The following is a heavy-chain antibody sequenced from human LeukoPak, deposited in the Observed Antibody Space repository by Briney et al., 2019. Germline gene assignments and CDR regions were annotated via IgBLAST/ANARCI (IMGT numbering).Heavy chain of an antibody. CDR2: ISSDSSYI. CDR1: GFTFSSYI. V-gene: IGHV3-21*04. Sequence: GGSLRLSCAASGFTFSSYILNWVRQAPGKGLEWVAYISSDSSYIYYADSVKGRFTISRDNSKNTLYLQMNSLRAEDTAVYYCARDLFHWSQGTLVTVSS. D-gene: IGHD2-21*01. J-gene: IGHJ4*02. CDR3: ARDLFH.